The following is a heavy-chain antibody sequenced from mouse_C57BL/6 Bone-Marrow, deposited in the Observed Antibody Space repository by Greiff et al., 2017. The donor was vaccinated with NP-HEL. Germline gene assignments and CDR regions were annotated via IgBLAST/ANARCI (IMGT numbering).Heavy chain of an antibody. CDR3: ARGGWLPAWFAD. CDR1: GYSFTDYN. CDR2: INPNYGTT. D-gene: IGHD2-2*01. J-gene: IGHJ3*01. V-gene: IGHV1-39*01. Sequence: VQLQQSGPELVKPGASVKISCKASGYSFTDYNMNWVKQSNGKSLEWIGVINPNYGTTSYNQKFKGKATLPVDQSSSTAYKELNSLTSEDSAVYDGARGGWLPAWFADWGQGTLVTVTA.